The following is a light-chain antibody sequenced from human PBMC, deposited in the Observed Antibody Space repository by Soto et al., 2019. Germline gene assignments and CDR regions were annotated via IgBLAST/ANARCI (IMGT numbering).Light chain of an antibody. CDR1: R. Sequence: QSVLTQPPSVSGAPGQRVTISCTGSRVAGGTAPRLLIYGNNNRPSGVPDRFSGSRSGTSASLAITGLQAEDEADYYCQSYENSLSRSRVFGTGTKVTVL. CDR3: QSYENSLSRSRV. V-gene: IGLV1-40*01. J-gene: IGLJ1*01. CDR2: GNN.